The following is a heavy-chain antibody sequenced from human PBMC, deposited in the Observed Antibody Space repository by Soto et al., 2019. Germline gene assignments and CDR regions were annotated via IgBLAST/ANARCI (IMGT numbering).Heavy chain of an antibody. CDR2: ISSTTNYI. CDR3: ARESEDLTSNFDY. J-gene: IGHJ4*02. CDR1: GFTFTRYS. V-gene: IGHV3-21*06. Sequence: GGSLRLSCAASGFTFTRYSMNWVRQAPGKELEWVSSISSTTNYIYYGDSMKGRFTISRDNGKNSLYLEMHSLRAEDTAVYYCARESEDLTSNFDYWGQGTLVTVSS.